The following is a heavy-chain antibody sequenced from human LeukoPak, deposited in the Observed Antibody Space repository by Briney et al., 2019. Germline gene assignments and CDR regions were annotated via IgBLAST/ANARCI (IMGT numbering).Heavy chain of an antibody. V-gene: IGHV4-59*08. Sequence: SETLSPTCTVSGGSISSYYWSWIRQPPGKGLEWIGYIYYSGSTDYNPSLKSRVTISVDTSKNQFSLKLSSVTAADTAVYYCATTVLPAAIIDYYYGMDVWGQGTTVTVSS. J-gene: IGHJ6*02. CDR1: GGSISSYY. D-gene: IGHD2-2*01. CDR3: ATTVLPAAIIDYYYGMDV. CDR2: IYYSGST.